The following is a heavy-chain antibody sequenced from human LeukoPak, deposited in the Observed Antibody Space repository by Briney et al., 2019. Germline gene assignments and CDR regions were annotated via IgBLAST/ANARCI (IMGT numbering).Heavy chain of an antibody. CDR1: GYTFTGY. CDR3: AREVYSGSGNYIHDYYGMDV. Sequence: EAPVRVSCKASGYTFTGYIHWVRQAPGQGLERMGWIKPKSGGTNYAQKFQGRVTMTRDTSISTAYMEVSRLRSDDTAVYYCAREVYSGSGNYIHDYYGMDVWGQGTTVTVSS. V-gene: IGHV1-2*02. J-gene: IGHJ6*02. CDR2: IKPKSGGT. D-gene: IGHD3-10*01.